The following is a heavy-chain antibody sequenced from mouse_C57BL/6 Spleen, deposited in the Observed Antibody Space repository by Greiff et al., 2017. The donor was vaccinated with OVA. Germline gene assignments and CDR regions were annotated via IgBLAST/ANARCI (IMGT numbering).Heavy chain of an antibody. Sequence: EVKLVESGGGLVKPGGSLKLSCAASGFTFSDYGMHWVRQAPEKGLEWVAYISSGSSTIYYADTVKGRFTISRDNAKNTLFLQMTSPRSEDTAMYYCALYGNFPFAYWGQGTTLTVSS. V-gene: IGHV5-17*01. CDR1: GFTFSDYG. D-gene: IGHD2-1*01. CDR3: ALYGNFPFAY. CDR2: ISSGSSTI. J-gene: IGHJ2*01.